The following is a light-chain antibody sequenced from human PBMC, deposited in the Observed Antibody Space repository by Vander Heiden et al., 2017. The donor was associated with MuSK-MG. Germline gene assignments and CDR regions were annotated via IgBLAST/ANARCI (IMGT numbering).Light chain of an antibody. V-gene: IGLV3-9*01. J-gene: IGLJ2*01. CDR1: NIENKK. CDR3: QVWDSSTVI. CDR2: RDN. Sequence: SYELTQPLSVSVVLGQTARITCGGNNIENKKVHWYQQRPGQALVLVISRDNNRPAATPERFSGSNSGNTATPTISRAEAGDEDYYDCQVWDSSTVIFGGGTKLTVL.